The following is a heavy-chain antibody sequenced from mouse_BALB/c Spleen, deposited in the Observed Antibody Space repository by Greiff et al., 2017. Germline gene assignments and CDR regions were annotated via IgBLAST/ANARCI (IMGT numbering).Heavy chain of an antibody. D-gene: IGHD1-1*01. CDR3: TRSYYYGSRRNYYAMDY. CDR1: GYTFTSYY. J-gene: IGHJ4*01. CDR2: INPSNGGT. V-gene: IGHV1S81*02. Sequence: QVQLQQPGAELVKPGASVKLSCKASGYTFTSYYMYWVKQRPGQGLEWIGGINPSNGGTNFNEKFKSKATLTVDKSSSTAYMQLSSLTSEDSAVYYCTRSYYYGSRRNYYAMDYWGQGTAVTVSS.